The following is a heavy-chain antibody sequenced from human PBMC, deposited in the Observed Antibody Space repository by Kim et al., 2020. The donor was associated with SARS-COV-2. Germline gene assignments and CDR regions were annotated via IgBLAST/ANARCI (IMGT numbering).Heavy chain of an antibody. CDR3: AKGGLHYDSSGDYYYYSVMDV. V-gene: IGHV3-30*18. D-gene: IGHD3-22*01. CDR2: ISYDGSNK. J-gene: IGHJ6*02. CDR1: GFTFSSYG. Sequence: GRSLRLSRAASGFTFSSYGMHWVRQAPGKGLEWVAVISYDGSNKYYADSVKGRFTISRDNSKNKNTLYLQMNSLRAEDTAVYYCAKGGLHYDSSGDYYYYSVMDVWGQGPTVTVSS.